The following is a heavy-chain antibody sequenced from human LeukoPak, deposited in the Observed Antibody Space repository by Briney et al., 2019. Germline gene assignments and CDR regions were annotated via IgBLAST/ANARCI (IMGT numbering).Heavy chain of an antibody. CDR3: ARVRNCSGGSCYPYYMDV. Sequence: GASVKVSCKVSGYTLTELSMHWVRQAPGKGLEWMGGFDPEDGETIYAQKFQGRVTMTEDTSTDTAYMELSSLRSEDTAVYYCARVRNCSGGSCYPYYMDVWGKGTTVTVSS. CDR1: GYTLTELS. D-gene: IGHD2-15*01. CDR2: FDPEDGET. J-gene: IGHJ6*03. V-gene: IGHV1-24*01.